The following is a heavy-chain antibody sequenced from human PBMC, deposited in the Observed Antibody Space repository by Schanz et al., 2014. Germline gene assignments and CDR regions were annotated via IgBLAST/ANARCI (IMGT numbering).Heavy chain of an antibody. CDR3: AIHYGDRPL. CDR2: ISVYHGHT. D-gene: IGHD4-17*01. CDR1: GYTFNNHG. Sequence: QVQLVQSGGEVKKPGASATVSCKASGYTFNNHGISWVRQAPGQGLEWMGWISVYHGHTNYAEKVHGRVTMTRDTSLNTAYMKMTDLKFEDAVLYYCAIHYGDRPLWGQGTLIAVSS. V-gene: IGHV1-18*01. J-gene: IGHJ4*02.